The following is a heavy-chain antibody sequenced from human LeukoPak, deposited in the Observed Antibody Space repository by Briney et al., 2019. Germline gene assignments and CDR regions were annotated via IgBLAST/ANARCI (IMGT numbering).Heavy chain of an antibody. CDR3: ATELTMVRGVISDY. J-gene: IGHJ4*02. CDR1: GFTFSSYA. CDR2: ISGSGGST. D-gene: IGHD3-10*01. V-gene: IGHV3-23*01. Sequence: PGGSLRLSCAASGFTFSSYAMSWVRQAPGKGLEWVSAISGSGGSTYYADSVKGRFTISRDNSKNTLYLQMNSRRAEDTAVYYCATELTMVRGVISDYWGQGTLVTVSS.